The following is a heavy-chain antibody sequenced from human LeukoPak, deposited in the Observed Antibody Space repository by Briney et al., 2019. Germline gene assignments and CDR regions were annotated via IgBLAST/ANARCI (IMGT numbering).Heavy chain of an antibody. V-gene: IGHV1-69*05. Sequence: ASVKVSCKSSGGTFISYGVNWVRQAPGQGLEWMGGIIPVFATPNFAQKFQGRVTISTDESASTAYMELRSLRSEDTAVYFCARATGIVAATLDYWGQGTLVTVSS. CDR3: ARATGIVAATLDY. CDR1: GGTFISYG. D-gene: IGHD1-26*01. CDR2: IIPVFATP. J-gene: IGHJ4*02.